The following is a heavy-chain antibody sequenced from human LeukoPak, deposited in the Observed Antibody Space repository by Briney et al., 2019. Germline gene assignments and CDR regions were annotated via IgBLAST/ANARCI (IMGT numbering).Heavy chain of an antibody. CDR1: GGSISSYY. Sequence: SETLSLTCTVSGGSISSYYWSWIRQPPGKGLEWIGYIYYSGSTNYNPSLKSRVTISVDTSRNQFSLKLSSVTAADTAVYYCARDLYGMDVWGQGTTVTVSS. V-gene: IGHV4-59*01. J-gene: IGHJ6*02. CDR3: ARDLYGMDV. CDR2: IYYSGST.